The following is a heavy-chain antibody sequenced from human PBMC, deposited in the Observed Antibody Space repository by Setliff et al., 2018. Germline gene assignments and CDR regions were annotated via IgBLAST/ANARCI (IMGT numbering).Heavy chain of an antibody. D-gene: IGHD3-22*01. Sequence: GESLKISCTGSGYSFTNYWIGWVRQMPGKGLEWMGIIYPGDSDTRYSPSFQGQVTISADKSISTAYLQWSSLKASDTAMYYCARYDSSGYHYYYGMDVWGQGTTVTVSS. CDR3: ARYDSSGYHYYYGMDV. CDR1: GYSFTNYW. J-gene: IGHJ6*02. CDR2: IYPGDSDT. V-gene: IGHV5-51*01.